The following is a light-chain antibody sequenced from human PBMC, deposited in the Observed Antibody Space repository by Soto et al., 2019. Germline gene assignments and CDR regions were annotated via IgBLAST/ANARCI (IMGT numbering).Light chain of an antibody. V-gene: IGKV1-39*01. CDR3: LQRYSTPWT. Sequence: DLPISLTQSSPTALVEDRDTITCRTSQSLSSYLNWYQQKPGKAPKLLIYAASSLQSGVPSRFSGIGSWSDFSLTILSLQPCVFAXNYCLQRYSTPWTYGQGTKV. CDR1: QSLSSY. CDR2: AAS. J-gene: IGKJ1*01.